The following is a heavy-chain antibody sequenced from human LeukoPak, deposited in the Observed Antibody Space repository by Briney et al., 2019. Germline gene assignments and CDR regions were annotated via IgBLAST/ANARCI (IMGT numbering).Heavy chain of an antibody. CDR3: ARVRYYVSGSYSGDYYYYMDV. J-gene: IGHJ6*03. Sequence: GRSLRLSCTASGFTVSSNYMSWVRQAPGKGLEWVSSITSSSTSIYYADSVKGRFTISRDNAKNSLYLQMSSLRAEDTAVYYCARVRYYVSGSYSGDYYYYMDVWGKGTTVTISS. CDR2: ITSSSTSI. V-gene: IGHV3-21*01. D-gene: IGHD3-10*01. CDR1: GFTVSSNY.